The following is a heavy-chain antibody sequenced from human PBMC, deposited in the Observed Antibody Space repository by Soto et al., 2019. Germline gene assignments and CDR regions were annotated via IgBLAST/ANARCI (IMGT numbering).Heavy chain of an antibody. Sequence: PSQNLSLPCAISGDSVPSKSAAWNWVRQSPSRGLEWLGRTYYRSKWDNDYAESVKSRITINPDTSKNQFSLQLNSVTPEDTAVYYCVRGQVMTTVTASHYYGMDVWGQGTTVTVSS. CDR2: TYYRSKWDN. J-gene: IGHJ6*02. D-gene: IGHD4-17*01. CDR1: GDSVPSKSAA. CDR3: VRGQVMTTVTASHYYGMDV. V-gene: IGHV6-1*01.